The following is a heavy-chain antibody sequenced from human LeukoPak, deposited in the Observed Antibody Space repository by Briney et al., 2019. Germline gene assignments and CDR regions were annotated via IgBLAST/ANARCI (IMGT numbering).Heavy chain of an antibody. CDR3: AKDRVLWFGEGIDY. V-gene: IGHV3-30*18. CDR1: GFTFSSYG. Sequence: GRSLRLSGAASGFTFSSYGMHWVRQAPGKGLEWVAVISYDGSNKYYADSVKGRFTISRDNSKNTLYLQMNSLRAEDTAVYYCAKDRVLWFGEGIDYWGQGTLVTVSS. J-gene: IGHJ4*02. CDR2: ISYDGSNK. D-gene: IGHD3-10*01.